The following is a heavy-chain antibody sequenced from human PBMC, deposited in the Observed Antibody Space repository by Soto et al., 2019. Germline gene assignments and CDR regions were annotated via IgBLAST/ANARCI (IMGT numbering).Heavy chain of an antibody. CDR3: ARPDSSGWEDPIAI. J-gene: IGHJ3*02. CDR2: ISYDGSNK. Sequence: QVQLVEAGGGVVQPGRSLRLSCAASGFTFSSYAMHWVRQAPGKGLEWVAVISYDGSNKYYADSVKGRFTISRDNSKNTLYQQMNSLRSEETAVYYCARPDSSGWEDPIAIWGQGTMVTVSS. V-gene: IGHV3-30-3*01. D-gene: IGHD3-22*01. CDR1: GFTFSSYA.